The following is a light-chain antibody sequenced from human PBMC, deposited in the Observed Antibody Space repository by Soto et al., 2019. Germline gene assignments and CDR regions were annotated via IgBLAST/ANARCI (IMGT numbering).Light chain of an antibody. CDR1: SSDIGNYNY. CDR2: EVS. Sequence: QAVVTQPPSASGSPGQSVTISCTGSSSDIGNYNYVSWFQQHPGKAPKLIIYEVSKRPSGVPDRFSGSKSGNTASLTVSGLQAEDEADYYCNSYAGSSNGGVFGGGTKLTVL. J-gene: IGLJ2*01. V-gene: IGLV2-8*01. CDR3: NSYAGSSNGGV.